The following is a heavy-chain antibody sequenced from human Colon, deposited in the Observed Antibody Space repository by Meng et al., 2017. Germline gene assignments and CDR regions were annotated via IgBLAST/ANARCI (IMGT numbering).Heavy chain of an antibody. CDR3: SRGVVAGAMVWFDP. V-gene: IGHV4-4*02. Sequence: QVQLQESGPGLGRPCGTLPLTCAVSGGSITSSNWWLWVRQPPGKGLEWLGGIYHGGNTNYNPSLKSRVPLSLDKSKNQFSLRLTSVTAADTAMYYCSRGVVAGAMVWFDPWGPGTLVTVSS. CDR1: GGSITSSNW. J-gene: IGHJ5*02. CDR2: IYHGGNT. D-gene: IGHD2-2*01.